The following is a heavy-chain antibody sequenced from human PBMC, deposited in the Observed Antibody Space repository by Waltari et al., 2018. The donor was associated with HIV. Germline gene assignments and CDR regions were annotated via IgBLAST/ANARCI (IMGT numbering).Heavy chain of an antibody. J-gene: IGHJ4*02. Sequence: EVQLLESGGGLVQPGGSLRLSCAASGFTFNIYAMTWVRQAPGKGLEWVSLIGGIDGKTYYADCMKGRFTISRDNSKNTVYLQMNSLRVEDTAVYYCATRGGIEAYGTARMDDWGQGVLVTVSS. CDR1: GFTFNIYA. V-gene: IGHV3-23*01. CDR2: IGGIDGKT. CDR3: ATRGGIEAYGTARMDD. D-gene: IGHD2-8*02.